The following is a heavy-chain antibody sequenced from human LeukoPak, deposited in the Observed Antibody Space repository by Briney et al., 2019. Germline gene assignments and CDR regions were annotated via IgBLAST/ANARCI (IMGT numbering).Heavy chain of an antibody. CDR1: GFTFSSYW. CDR3: ARDVRMYYYESSGYYLN. J-gene: IGHJ4*02. CDR2: IKQDGSEK. V-gene: IGHV3-7*01. Sequence: GGSLRLSCAASGFTFSSYWMSWVRQAPGKGLEWVANIKQDGSEKYYVDSVKGRFTISRDNAKNSLYLQMNSLRAEDTAVYYCARDVRMYYYESSGYYLNWGQGTLVTVSS. D-gene: IGHD3-22*01.